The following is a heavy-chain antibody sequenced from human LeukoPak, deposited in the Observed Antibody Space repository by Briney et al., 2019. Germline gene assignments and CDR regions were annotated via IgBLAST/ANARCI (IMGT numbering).Heavy chain of an antibody. CDR1: SGSISTSNYY. Sequence: SETLSLTCTVSSGSISTSNYYWGWVRQPPGKALEWIGNIFYSGSTYYSPSLKSRVTISLDTSRNQFSLKLNSVTAADTAVYYCAREPGSEYYFDYWGQGTLVTVSS. J-gene: IGHJ4*02. CDR2: IFYSGST. D-gene: IGHD3-10*01. CDR3: AREPGSEYYFDY. V-gene: IGHV4-39*07.